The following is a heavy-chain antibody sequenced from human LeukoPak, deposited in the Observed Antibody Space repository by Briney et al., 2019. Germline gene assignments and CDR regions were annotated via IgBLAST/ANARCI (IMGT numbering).Heavy chain of an antibody. D-gene: IGHD3-16*01. J-gene: IGHJ6*02. CDR3: ARGGGLDV. V-gene: IGHV3-7*03. Sequence: PGGSLRLSCAASGFTFSSYWMNRARQAPGKGLEWVASINHNGNVNHYVDSVKGRFTISRDNAKNSLYLQMSNLRAEDTAVYFCARGGGLDVWGQGATVTVSS. CDR2: INHNGNVN. CDR1: GFTFSSYW.